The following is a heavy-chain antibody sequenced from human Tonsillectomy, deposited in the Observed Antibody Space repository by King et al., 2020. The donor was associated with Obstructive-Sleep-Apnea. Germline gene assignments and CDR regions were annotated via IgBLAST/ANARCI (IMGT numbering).Heavy chain of an antibody. CDR2: INHSGST. V-gene: IGHV4-34*01. D-gene: IGHD6-13*01. CDR1: GGSFSGYY. CDR3: ARGQASRAYSSSWYYFDY. Sequence: VQLQQWGAGLLKPSETLSLTCGVYGGSFSGYYWSWIRQPPGKGLEWIGEINHSGSTNYNPSLKSRVTISVDTSKNQFSLKLSSVTAADKAVYYCARGQASRAYSSSWYYFDYWGQGTLGNVSS. J-gene: IGHJ4*02.